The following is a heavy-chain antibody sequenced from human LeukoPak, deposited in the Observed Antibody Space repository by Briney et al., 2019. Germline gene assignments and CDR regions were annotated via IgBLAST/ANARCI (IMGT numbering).Heavy chain of an antibody. Sequence: GGSLRLSCAASGFTVSSNYMSWVRQAPGKGLEWVSVIYSGGSTYYADSVKGRFTISRDNSKSTLYLQMNSLRAEDTAVYYCARAAYSALYNWFDPWGQGTLVTVPS. CDR3: ARAAYSALYNWFDP. CDR2: IYSGGST. J-gene: IGHJ5*02. CDR1: GFTVSSNY. D-gene: IGHD6-13*01. V-gene: IGHV3-66*01.